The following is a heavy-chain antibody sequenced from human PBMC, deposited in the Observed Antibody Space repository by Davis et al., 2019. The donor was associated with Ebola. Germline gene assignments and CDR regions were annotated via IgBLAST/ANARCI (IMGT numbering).Heavy chain of an antibody. J-gene: IGHJ2*01. CDR2: IYYSGST. CDR1: GGSFSGYY. D-gene: IGHD1-26*01. CDR3: ARGMSGSYFYWYFDL. V-gene: IGHV4-59*08. Sequence: PSETLSLTCAVYGGSFSGYYWSWIRQPPGKGLEWIGYIYYSGSTNYNPSLKSRVTISVDTSKNQFSLKLSSVTAADTAVYYCARGMSGSYFYWYFDLWGRGTLVTVSS.